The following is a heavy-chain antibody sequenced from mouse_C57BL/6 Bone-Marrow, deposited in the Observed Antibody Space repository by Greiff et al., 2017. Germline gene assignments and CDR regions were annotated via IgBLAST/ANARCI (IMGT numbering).Heavy chain of an antibody. CDR1: GFSLTSYG. Sequence: VQRVESGPGLVQPSQSLSITCTVSGFSLTSYGVHWVRQSPGKGLEWLGVIWRGGSTDYNAAFMSRLSIPKDNSKSQVFFKMNSLQADDTAIYYCAKRALYGYFDVWGTGTTVTVSS. CDR2: IWRGGST. J-gene: IGHJ1*03. CDR3: AKRALYGYFDV. V-gene: IGHV2-5*01.